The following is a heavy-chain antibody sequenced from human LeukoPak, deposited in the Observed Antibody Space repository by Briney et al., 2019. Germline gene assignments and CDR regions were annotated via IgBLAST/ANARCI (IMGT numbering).Heavy chain of an antibody. Sequence: PSQTLSLTCTVYGESFSGYYWSWIPRPPGKGLEWIGEINRNGTTNYNPSLKSRVTISIDTSKNQFSLQLTPVTATDTAVYYCARVYCTNDVCYRVNLFDPWSQGTLVTVSS. CDR2: INRNGTT. V-gene: IGHV4-34*01. CDR1: GESFSGYY. J-gene: IGHJ5*02. D-gene: IGHD2-8*01. CDR3: ARVYCTNDVCYRVNLFDP.